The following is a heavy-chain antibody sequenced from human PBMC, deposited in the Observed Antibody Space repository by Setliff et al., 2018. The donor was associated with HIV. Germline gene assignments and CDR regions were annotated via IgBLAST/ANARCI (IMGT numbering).Heavy chain of an antibody. CDR2: MNPNSGNT. Sequence: VASVKVSCKPSGHTFTNYDINWVRQATGQGLEWMGWMNPNSGNTGYAQKFQGRVTMTRNTSISTAYMELSSLRSEDTAVYYCAREGLWFGDRGYYMDVWGTGTAVTVSS. CDR3: AREGLWFGDRGYYMDV. V-gene: IGHV1-8*01. J-gene: IGHJ6*03. CDR1: GHTFTNYD. D-gene: IGHD3-10*01.